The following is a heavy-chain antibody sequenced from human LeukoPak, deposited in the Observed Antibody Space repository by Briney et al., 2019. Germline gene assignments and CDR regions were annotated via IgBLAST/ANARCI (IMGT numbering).Heavy chain of an antibody. D-gene: IGHD3-10*01. V-gene: IGHV1-18*01. CDR2: ISAYNGNT. J-gene: IGHJ6*03. CDR3: ARLNYVLLWFGELLSRGHYYYMDV. Sequence: ASVKVSCKASGYTFTSYWISWVRQSPGQGLQWMGWISAYNGNTNYAQKLQGRVTMTTDTSTSTAYMELRSLRSDDTAVYYCARLNYVLLWFGELLSRGHYYYMDVWGKGTTVTISS. CDR1: GYTFTSYW.